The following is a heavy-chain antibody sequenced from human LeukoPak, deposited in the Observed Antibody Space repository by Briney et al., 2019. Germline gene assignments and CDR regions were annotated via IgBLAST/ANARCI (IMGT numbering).Heavy chain of an antibody. CDR2: ISGSGGST. D-gene: IGHD6-19*01. J-gene: IGHJ6*03. Sequence: GGSLRLSCAASEFTFSSYSMNWVRQAPGKGLEWVSAISGSGGSTYYADSVKGRFTISRDNSKNTLYLQMNSLRAEDTAVYYCAKDKPSGYEYHYMDVWGKGTTVTVSS. CDR3: AKDKPSGYEYHYMDV. CDR1: EFTFSSYS. V-gene: IGHV3-23*01.